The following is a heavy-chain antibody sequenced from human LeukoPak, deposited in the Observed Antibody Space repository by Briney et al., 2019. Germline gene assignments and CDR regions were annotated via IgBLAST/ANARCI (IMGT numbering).Heavy chain of an antibody. CDR2: ITAGGTNT. V-gene: IGHV3-23*01. CDR1: GLTFSDYA. CDR3: AKDSVAAAGFYLDY. Sequence: GGSLRLSCAASGLTFSDYAMTWVRQPPGKGLEWVSSITAGGTNTYRSASATGRFTISRDNSENTLYLQMNNLRAEDTAIYYCAKDSVAAAGFYLDYWGQGTLVTVSS. J-gene: IGHJ4*02. D-gene: IGHD6-25*01.